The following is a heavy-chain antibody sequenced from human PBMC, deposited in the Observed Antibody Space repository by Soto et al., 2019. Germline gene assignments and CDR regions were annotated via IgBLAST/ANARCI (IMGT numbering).Heavy chain of an antibody. V-gene: IGHV1-18*01. J-gene: IGHJ3*02. D-gene: IGHD4-17*01. CDR2: ISAYNGNT. CDR3: ARVGYYGDYSHMPLYDAFDI. Sequence: QVQLVQSGAEVKKPGASVKVSCKASGYTFTSYGISWVRQAPGQGLEWMGWISAYNGNTNYAQKLQGRVTMTTDTSTSTAYMELRSLRSDDTAVYYCARVGYYGDYSHMPLYDAFDIWGQGTMVTVSS. CDR1: GYTFTSYG.